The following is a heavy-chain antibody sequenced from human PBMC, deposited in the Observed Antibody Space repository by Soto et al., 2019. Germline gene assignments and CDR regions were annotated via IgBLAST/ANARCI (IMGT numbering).Heavy chain of an antibody. J-gene: IGHJ6*02. CDR2: ISYAGSNT. D-gene: IGHD3-3*01. V-gene: IGHV3-30*03. Sequence: GGSLRLSCEASGFTLSDYGMHWVRQAPGKGLEWVAVISYAGSNTYYVDSVKGRFTISRDNSKNTLYLQMNSLRAEDTAVYYWARDPLRITIFGVVIHYYYYGMDVWGQGTTVTVSS. CDR1: GFTLSDYG. CDR3: ARDPLRITIFGVVIHYYYYGMDV.